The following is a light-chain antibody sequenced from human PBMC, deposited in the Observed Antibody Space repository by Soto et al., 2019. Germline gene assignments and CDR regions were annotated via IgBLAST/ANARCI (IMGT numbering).Light chain of an antibody. CDR2: KVS. V-gene: IGKV2-30*01. J-gene: IGKJ2*01. Sequence: DVVMTQSPLSLPVTLGQPASISCRSSQSLVYSDGVTYLNWFQQRPGQSPRRLIYKVSNRDSGVPDRFSGSGSGTDFTLKISRVEAEDVGVYYCMQALQTPQTFGQGTKLEIK. CDR1: QSLVYSDGVTY. CDR3: MQALQTPQT.